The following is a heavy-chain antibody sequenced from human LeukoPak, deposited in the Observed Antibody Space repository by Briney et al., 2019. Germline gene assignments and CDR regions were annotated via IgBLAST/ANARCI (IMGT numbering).Heavy chain of an antibody. V-gene: IGHV7-4-1*02. J-gene: IGHJ4*02. Sequence: ASVKVSCKASGYNFMSYGMHWVRQAPGQGLEWMGWINTNTGNPTYAQGFTGRFVFSLDTSVSTAYLQISSLKAEDTAVYYCARSLSSLKIDYWGQGTLVTVSS. CDR3: ARSLSSLKIDY. CDR1: GYNFMSYG. CDR2: INTNTGNP. D-gene: IGHD6-13*01.